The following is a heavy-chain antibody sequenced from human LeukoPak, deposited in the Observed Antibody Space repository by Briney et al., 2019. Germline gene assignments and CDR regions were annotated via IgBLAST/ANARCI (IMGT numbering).Heavy chain of an antibody. Sequence: SETLSLTCAVSGGSICSSNWWSWVRQPPGRGLEWIGEVHHSGGTNYNPSLKSRVTISADRSNNRFSLSLNSVTAADTAVFYCARGEEYGSGTVHFDYWGQGILVTVSS. CDR1: GGSICSSNW. J-gene: IGHJ4*02. D-gene: IGHD3-10*01. V-gene: IGHV4-4*02. CDR3: ARGEEYGSGTVHFDY. CDR2: VHHSGGT.